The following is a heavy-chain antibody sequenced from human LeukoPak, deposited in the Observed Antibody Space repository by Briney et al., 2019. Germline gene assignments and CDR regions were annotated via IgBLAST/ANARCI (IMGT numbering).Heavy chain of an antibody. CDR2: ISGSGGST. D-gene: IGHD2-2*01. V-gene: IGHV3-23*01. Sequence: GGSLRLSCAASGFTFSSYAMSWVRQAPGKGLEWVSAISGSGGSTYYADSVKGRFTISRDNSKNTLYLQMNSLRAEDTAVYYCVKDIVVVPAAGDYFDYWGQGTLVTVTS. CDR1: GFTFSSYA. J-gene: IGHJ4*02. CDR3: VKDIVVVPAAGDYFDY.